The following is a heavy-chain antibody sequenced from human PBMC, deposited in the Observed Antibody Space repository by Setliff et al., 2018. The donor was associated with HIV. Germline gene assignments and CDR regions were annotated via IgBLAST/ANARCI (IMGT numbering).Heavy chain of an antibody. CDR2: IYFSGNT. CDR3: ARFAYYSDSGGYYHH. V-gene: IGHV4-39*01. Sequence: PSETLSLTCTVSGGSISSSRYYWGWIRQPPGKGLEWIASIYFSGNTRYNPSLKSRVTISVDTSKNQFSLKLSSVTAADTAVYYCARFAYYSDSGGYYHHWGQGALVTVSS. D-gene: IGHD3-22*01. J-gene: IGHJ4*02. CDR1: GGSISSSRYY.